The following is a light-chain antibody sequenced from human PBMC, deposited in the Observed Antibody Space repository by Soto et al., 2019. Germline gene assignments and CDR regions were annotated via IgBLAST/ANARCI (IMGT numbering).Light chain of an antibody. V-gene: IGLV1-40*01. J-gene: IGLJ1*01. CDR1: SSNIGAGYD. Sequence: QSALAQAPAVSGAPGQRVTISCTGSSSNIGAGYDVHWYQQLPGTAPKLLIYGNSNRPSGVPDRFSGSKSGTSASLAITGLQAEDEADYYCQSYDSSLSNVFGTGTKVTVL. CDR2: GNS. CDR3: QSYDSSLSNV.